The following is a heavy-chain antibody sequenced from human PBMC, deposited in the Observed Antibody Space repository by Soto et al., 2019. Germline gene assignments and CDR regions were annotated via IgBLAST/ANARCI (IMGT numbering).Heavy chain of an antibody. CDR1: GGTFNGYS. D-gene: IGHD3-10*01. CDR2: TIPIFTTA. V-gene: IGHV1-69*01. Sequence: QVQLVQSGAEVKEPGSSVKVSCKASGGTFNGYSISWVRQAPGQGLEWVGGTIPIFTTANYAQMFQGRLTMPADESTSTASMEPSGLRSDDTAIYYCARVDSSLVRLVGQFYCDRWGQGTLVTVST. J-gene: IGHJ4*02. CDR3: ARVDSSLVRLVGQFYCDR.